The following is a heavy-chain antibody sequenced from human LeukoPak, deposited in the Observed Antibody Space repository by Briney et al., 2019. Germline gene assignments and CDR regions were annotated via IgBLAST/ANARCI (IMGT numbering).Heavy chain of an antibody. CDR1: EFTVSNNY. CDR3: ARGLTTMIRGVYYYYGMDV. V-gene: IGHV3-53*01. J-gene: IGHJ6*02. D-gene: IGHD3-10*01. CDR2: IYSGGLT. Sequence: PGGSLRLSCAASEFTVSNNYMSWVRQAPGKGLEWVSIIYSGGLTFYTDSVKGRFTISRDNSKNTLFVQMNSLRAEDTAVYYCARGLTTMIRGVYYYYGMDVWGQGTTVTVSS.